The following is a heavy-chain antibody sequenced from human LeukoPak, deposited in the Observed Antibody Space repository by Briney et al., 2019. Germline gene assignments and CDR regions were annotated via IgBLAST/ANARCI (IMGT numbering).Heavy chain of an antibody. D-gene: IGHD3-9*01. Sequence: QPGGSLRLSCAASGFTFSSYAMSWVRQAPGKGLEWVAVIWYDGSNKYYADSVKGRFTISRDNSKNTLYLQMNSLRADDTAVYYCAKFFDILTGYFDSWGQGTLVTVSS. V-gene: IGHV3-33*08. CDR2: IWYDGSNK. J-gene: IGHJ4*02. CDR1: GFTFSSYA. CDR3: AKFFDILTGYFDS.